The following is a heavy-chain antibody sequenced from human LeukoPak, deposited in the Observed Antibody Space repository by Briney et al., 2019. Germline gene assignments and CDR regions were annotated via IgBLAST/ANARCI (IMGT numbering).Heavy chain of an antibody. V-gene: IGHV1-69*05. J-gene: IGHJ4*02. Sequence: GASVKVSCKASGGTFSSYAISWVRQAPGQGLEWMGGIIPIFGTANYAQKFQGRVTITTDESTSTAYMELSSLRSEDTAVYYCARGKHYGDPYYFDYWGQGTLVTVSS. D-gene: IGHD4-17*01. CDR3: ARGKHYGDPYYFDY. CDR2: IIPIFGTA. CDR1: GGTFSSYA.